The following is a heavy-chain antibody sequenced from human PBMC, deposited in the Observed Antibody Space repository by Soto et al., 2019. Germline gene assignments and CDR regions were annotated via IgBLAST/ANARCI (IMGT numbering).Heavy chain of an antibody. Sequence: EVQLVESGGGLVQPGRSLRLSCAASGFTFDDYAMHWVRQAPGKGLEWVSGISWYSGSIGYADSVKGRFTISRDNAKNPLYLQMNSLRAEDTALYYCAKEKYSSGWDWFDPWGQGTLVTVSS. CDR1: GFTFDDYA. CDR3: AKEKYSSGWDWFDP. CDR2: ISWYSGSI. J-gene: IGHJ5*02. D-gene: IGHD6-19*01. V-gene: IGHV3-9*01.